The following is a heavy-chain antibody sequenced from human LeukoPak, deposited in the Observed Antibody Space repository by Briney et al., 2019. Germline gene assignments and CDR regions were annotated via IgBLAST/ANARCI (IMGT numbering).Heavy chain of an antibody. CDR3: VRPYKYSNYFDY. J-gene: IGHJ4*02. Sequence: PSETLSLTCTVSGGSISNSSYYWGWIRQPPGKRLEWIGNIYYTGDPYYNPSLNSRVTISVDTSKNQFSLKLSSVTAADTAMYYCVRPYKYSNYFDYWGQGTLVTVSS. D-gene: IGHD4-11*01. CDR1: GGSISNSSYY. V-gene: IGHV4-39*01. CDR2: IYYTGDP.